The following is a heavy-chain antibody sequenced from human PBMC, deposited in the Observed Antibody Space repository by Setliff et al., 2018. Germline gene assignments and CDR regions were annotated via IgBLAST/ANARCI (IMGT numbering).Heavy chain of an antibody. D-gene: IGHD6-13*01. CDR1: GYSISSGYY. CDR3: ARSAGYSSSWYNYYYGMDV. CDR2: IYHSGST. V-gene: IGHV4-38-2*01. J-gene: IGHJ6*02. Sequence: SETLSLTCAVSGYSISSGYYWGWIRQPPGKGLEWIGSIYHSGSTYYNPSLKGRVTISVDTSKNQFSLKLSSVTAADTAVYYCARSAGYSSSWYNYYYGMDVWGQGTTVTVSS.